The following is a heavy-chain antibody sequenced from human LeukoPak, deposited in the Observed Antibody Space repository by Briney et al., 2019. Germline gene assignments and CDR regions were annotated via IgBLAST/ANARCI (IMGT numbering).Heavy chain of an antibody. Sequence: GGSLRLSCTVSGFTVSSNSMSWVRQAPGKGLEWVSVIYSGGSTYYADSVKGRFTISRDNSKNTLYLQMNSLRAEDTAVYYCARGRRSRDGYNIDDYWGQGTLVTVSS. D-gene: IGHD5-24*01. CDR2: IYSGGST. V-gene: IGHV3-66*01. J-gene: IGHJ4*02. CDR3: ARGRRSRDGYNIDDY. CDR1: GFTVSSNS.